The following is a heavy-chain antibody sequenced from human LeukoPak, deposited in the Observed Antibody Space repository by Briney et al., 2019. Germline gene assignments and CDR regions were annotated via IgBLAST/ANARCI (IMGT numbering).Heavy chain of an antibody. V-gene: IGHV1-18*04. CDR3: ARDRSIGILDY. CDR2: ISAYNGNT. D-gene: IGHD1-14*01. J-gene: IGHJ4*02. CDR1: GYTFTGYY. Sequence: GASVKVSCKASGYTFTGYYMHWVRQAPGQGLEWMGWISAYNGNTNYAQKLQGRVTMTTDTSTSTAYMELRSLRSDDTAVYYCARDRSIGILDYWGQGTLVTVSS.